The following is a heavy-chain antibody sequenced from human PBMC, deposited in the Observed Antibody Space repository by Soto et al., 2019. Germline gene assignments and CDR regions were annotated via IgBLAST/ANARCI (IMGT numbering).Heavy chain of an antibody. V-gene: IGHV4-39*01. CDR1: GGSIDRSNYY. CDR3: ARHFVAVVIKGWGY. J-gene: IGHJ4*02. Sequence: ETLSLTCNVSGGSIDRSNYYWDWLRQPPGKGLEWIGTTYYNGNAYYNPSLKSRVSMSVDTSKNQFSLKLVSVTAADTAVYYCARHFVAVVIKGWGYWGQG. CDR2: TYYNGNA. D-gene: IGHD3-10*01.